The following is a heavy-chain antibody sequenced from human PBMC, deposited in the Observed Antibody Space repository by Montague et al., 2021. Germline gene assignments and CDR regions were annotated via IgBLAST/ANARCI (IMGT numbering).Heavy chain of an antibody. V-gene: IGHV6-1*01. D-gene: IGHD3-10*01. CDR1: GDSVSNNNAA. J-gene: IGHJ4*02. CDR3: AREGVGDLLFSFDS. CDR2: TYYRSTWYT. Sequence: CAISGDSVSNNNAAWNWIRESPSRGLEWLGGTYYRSTWYTDYAVSVKGRIAINPDTSKNQFSLQLNSVTPEDTAVCYCAREGVGDLLFSFDSWGQGTLVTVSS.